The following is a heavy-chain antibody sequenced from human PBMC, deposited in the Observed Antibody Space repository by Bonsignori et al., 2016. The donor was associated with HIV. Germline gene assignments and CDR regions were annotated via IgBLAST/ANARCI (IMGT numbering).Heavy chain of an antibody. V-gene: IGHV1-8*01. CDR2: MNPNSGNT. CDR3: ARADYLWGTYRVFDY. Sequence: WVRQAPGQGLEWMGWMNPNSGNTGYAQKFQGRVTMTRNTSISTAYMELSNLRSEDTAVYYCARADYLWGTYRVFDYWGQGTLVTVSS. D-gene: IGHD3-16*02. J-gene: IGHJ4*02.